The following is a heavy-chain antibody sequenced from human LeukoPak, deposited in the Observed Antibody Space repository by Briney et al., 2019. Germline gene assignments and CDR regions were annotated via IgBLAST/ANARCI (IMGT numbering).Heavy chain of an antibody. CDR3: ARGARIAALGN. Sequence: SETLSLTCAVYGGSFSGYYWSWIRQPPGQGLEWIGEINHSGSTNYNPSLKSRVTISVDTSKNQFSLKLSSVTAADTAVYYCARGARIAALGNWGQGTLVTVSS. V-gene: IGHV4-34*01. D-gene: IGHD6-6*01. CDR2: INHSGST. CDR1: GGSFSGYY. J-gene: IGHJ4*02.